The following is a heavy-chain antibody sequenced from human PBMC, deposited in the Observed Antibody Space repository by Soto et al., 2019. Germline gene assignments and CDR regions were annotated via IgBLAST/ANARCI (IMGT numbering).Heavy chain of an antibody. V-gene: IGHV4-34*01. CDR1: GGSFSGYY. J-gene: IGHJ4*02. D-gene: IGHD5-18*01. CDR3: ARVSADTAMTSLPRGIDY. CDR2: INHSGST. Sequence: QVQLQQWGAGLLKPSETLSLTCAVYGGSFSGYYWSWIRPPPGKGLEWIGEINHSGSTNYNPSLKSRVTILVDRSKIQFSLKLSSVTAADTAVYYCARVSADTAMTSLPRGIDYWGRGTLVTVSS.